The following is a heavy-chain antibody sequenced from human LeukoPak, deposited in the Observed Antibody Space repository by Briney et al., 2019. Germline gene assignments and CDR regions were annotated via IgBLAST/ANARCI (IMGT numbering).Heavy chain of an antibody. CDR2: ISYSGNT. Sequence: PSETLSLTCTVSGGSISNYYWTWIRQPPGKGLEWIGFISYSGNTNYNPSLKSRVTISLDTSKNQFSLKLISVTAADTAVYYCARGPYDSSGSYPYFDYWGQGTLVTVSS. V-gene: IGHV4-59*01. D-gene: IGHD3-22*01. CDR1: GGSISNYY. J-gene: IGHJ4*02. CDR3: ARGPYDSSGSYPYFDY.